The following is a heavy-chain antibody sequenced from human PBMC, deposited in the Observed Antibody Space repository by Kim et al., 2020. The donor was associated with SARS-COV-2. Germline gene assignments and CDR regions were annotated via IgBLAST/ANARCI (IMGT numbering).Heavy chain of an antibody. D-gene: IGHD3-10*01. J-gene: IGHJ5*02. CDR3: ARQGSSGFMYPTRRASDNWFDP. V-gene: IGHV4-39*01. Sequence: SETLSLTCTVSGGSISSSSYYWGWIRQPPGKGLEWIGSIYYSGSTYYNPSLKSRVTISVDTSKNQFSLKLSSVTAADTAVYYCARQGSSGFMYPTRRASDNWFDPWGQGTLVTVSS. CDR2: IYYSGST. CDR1: GGSISSSSYY.